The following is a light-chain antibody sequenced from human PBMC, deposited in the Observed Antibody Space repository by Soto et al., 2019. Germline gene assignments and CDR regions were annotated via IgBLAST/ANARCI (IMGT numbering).Light chain of an antibody. CDR3: QAWDSSTGV. Sequence: SYELTQPPSVSVSPGQTASITCSGDKLGDKYASWYQQKPGQSPVLVIYQDSKRPSGIPERFSGSNSGNTATLTISGTQAMGEADYYCQAWDSSTGVFGTGTKVTVL. V-gene: IGLV3-1*01. CDR1: KLGDKY. J-gene: IGLJ1*01. CDR2: QDS.